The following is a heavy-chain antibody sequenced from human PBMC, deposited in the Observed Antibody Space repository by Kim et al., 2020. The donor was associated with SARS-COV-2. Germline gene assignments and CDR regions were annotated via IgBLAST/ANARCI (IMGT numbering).Heavy chain of an antibody. Sequence: GGSLRLSCSASGFTFSSYAMHWVRQAPGKGLEYVSAISINGGSTYYTDSVKGRFAISRDKSKNTLYLQMTSLNTEDTAMYYCVKGSPNDYDILTGYDSFDYWGQGTLVTVSS. CDR2: ISINGGST. CDR3: VKGSPNDYDILTGYDSFDY. V-gene: IGHV3-64D*06. D-gene: IGHD3-9*01. CDR1: GFTFSSYA. J-gene: IGHJ4*02.